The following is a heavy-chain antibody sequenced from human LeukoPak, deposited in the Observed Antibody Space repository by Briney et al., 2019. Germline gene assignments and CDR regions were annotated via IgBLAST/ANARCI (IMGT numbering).Heavy chain of an antibody. CDR2: ISGSGGST. V-gene: IGHV3-23*01. Sequence: PGGSLRLSCAASGFTFSGYAMSWVRQAPGKGLEWVSDISGSGGSTYYADSVKGRFTISRDNSRNTLYLQMNSLRAEDTAVYYSASLYYVSGSYYKQYYFVYWGQGTLVTVSS. J-gene: IGHJ4*02. CDR1: GFTFSGYA. D-gene: IGHD3-10*01. CDR3: ASLYYVSGSYYKQYYFVY.